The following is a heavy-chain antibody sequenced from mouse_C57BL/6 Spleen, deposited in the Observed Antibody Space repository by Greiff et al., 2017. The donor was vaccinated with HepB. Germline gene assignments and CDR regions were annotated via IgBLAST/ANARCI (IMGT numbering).Heavy chain of an antibody. V-gene: IGHV1-54*01. Sequence: QVQLKQSGAELVRPGTSVKVSCEASGYAFTNYLIEWVKQRPGQGLEWIGVINPGSGGTNYNEKFKGKATLTADKSSSTAYMQLSSLTSEDSAVYFCARYGSSPSLGFDYWGQGTTLTVSS. J-gene: IGHJ2*01. CDR3: ARYGSSPSLGFDY. CDR2: INPGSGGT. CDR1: GYAFTNYL. D-gene: IGHD1-1*01.